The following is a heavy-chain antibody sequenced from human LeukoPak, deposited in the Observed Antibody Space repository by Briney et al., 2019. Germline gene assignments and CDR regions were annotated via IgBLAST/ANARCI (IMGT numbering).Heavy chain of an antibody. CDR3: ATQLELRN. V-gene: IGHV3-48*02. J-gene: IGHJ4*02. CDR2: ISSSSSTI. CDR1: GFTFSTYS. D-gene: IGHD1-1*01. Sequence: GGSLRLSCAASGFTFSTYSMNWVRQAPGKGLEWVSYISSSSSTIYYADSVKGRFTISRDSAKNSLYLQMNSLRDDDTAVYYCATQLELRNWGQGTLVTVSS.